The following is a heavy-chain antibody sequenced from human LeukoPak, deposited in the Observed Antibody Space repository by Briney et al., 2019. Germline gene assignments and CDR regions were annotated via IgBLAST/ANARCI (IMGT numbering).Heavy chain of an antibody. CDR2: IKSDGKT. CDR1: GFTFSRYW. Sequence: GGSLRLSCEASGFTFSRYWMHWVRQAPGKGLVWVSRIKSDGKTNYADSVKGRFTISRDNAKNTVSLQMDSLRAEDTSVYYCARAPSEIGSYYPEYFRHWGQGTLVIVSS. D-gene: IGHD3-10*01. J-gene: IGHJ1*01. CDR3: ARAPSEIGSYYPEYFRH. V-gene: IGHV3-74*01.